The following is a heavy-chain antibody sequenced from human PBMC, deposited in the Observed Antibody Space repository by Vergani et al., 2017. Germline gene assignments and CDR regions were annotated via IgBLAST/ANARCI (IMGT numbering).Heavy chain of an antibody. J-gene: IGHJ6*03. V-gene: IGHV1-18*01. Sequence: VMLVQSGAEVKKPGASVKVSCKASGYTFTNYGISWVRQAPGQGLEWMGWITASNGYTKYAQKLQGRVTMTTDTSTSTVYMELRSLRSDDTAVYYCARVERVTILXVVINNYYYYMDVWGKGTAVTVSS. CDR2: ITASNGYT. CDR3: ARVERVTILXVVINNYYYYMDV. D-gene: IGHD3-3*01. CDR1: GYTFTNYG.